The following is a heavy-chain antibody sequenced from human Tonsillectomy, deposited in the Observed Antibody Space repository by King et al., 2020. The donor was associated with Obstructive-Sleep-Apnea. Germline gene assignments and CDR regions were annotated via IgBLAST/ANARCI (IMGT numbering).Heavy chain of an antibody. V-gene: IGHV4-59*01. Sequence: QLQESGPGLVKPSETLSLTCTVSGGSISSYYWSWIRQPPGKGLEWIGYIYYIGTTNYNPSLKSRVTISVDTSKNQFSLKLSSVTAADTAVYYCAGIYTYGSAYHGLDVWGQGTTVTVSS. CDR1: GGSISSYY. CDR2: IYYIGTT. CDR3: AGIYTYGSAYHGLDV. D-gene: IGHD5-18*01. J-gene: IGHJ6*02.